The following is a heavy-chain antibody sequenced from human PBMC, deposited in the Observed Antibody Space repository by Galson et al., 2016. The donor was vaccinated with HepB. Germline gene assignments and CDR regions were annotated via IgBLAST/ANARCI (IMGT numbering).Heavy chain of an antibody. Sequence: SVKVSCKASGYTLTSYYMNWVRQAPGQGLEWMGMINPTGGSTTYAQKFQGRVTMTRDTSTSTVYMELSSLRTEDTAVHYCARGGGKTSTMDVWGQGTTVTVSS. J-gene: IGHJ6*02. CDR1: GYTLTSYY. CDR3: ARGGGKTSTMDV. D-gene: IGHD3-16*01. V-gene: IGHV1-46*01. CDR2: INPTGGST.